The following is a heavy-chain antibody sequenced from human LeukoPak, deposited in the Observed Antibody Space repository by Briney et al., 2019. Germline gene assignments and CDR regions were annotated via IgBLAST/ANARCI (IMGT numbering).Heavy chain of an antibody. J-gene: IGHJ5*02. V-gene: IGHV3-66*02. D-gene: IGHD6-19*01. CDR2: IYSGGST. CDR3: ASDPGRAVAGTLWFDP. Sequence: PGGSLRLSCAASGFTVSSNYMSWVRQAPGKGLEWVSVIYSGGSTYYADSVKGRFTISRDNSKNTLYLQMNSLGAEDTAVYYCASDPGRAVAGTLWFDPWGQGTLVTVSS. CDR1: GFTVSSNY.